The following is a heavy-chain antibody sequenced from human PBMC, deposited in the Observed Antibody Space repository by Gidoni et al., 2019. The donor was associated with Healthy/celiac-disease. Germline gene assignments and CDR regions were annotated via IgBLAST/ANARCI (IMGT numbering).Heavy chain of an antibody. CDR3: AMIVDSSGYNYYYYYMDV. V-gene: IGHV4-39*01. CDR2: IYYSGST. Sequence: QLQLQESGPGLVKPSETLSLTCTVSGGSISSSSYYWGWIRQPPGKGLEWIGSIYYSGSTYYNPSLKSRVTISVDTSKNQFSLKLSSVTAADTAVYYCAMIVDSSGYNYYYYYMDVWGKGTTVTVSS. D-gene: IGHD3-22*01. CDR1: GGSISSSSYY. J-gene: IGHJ6*03.